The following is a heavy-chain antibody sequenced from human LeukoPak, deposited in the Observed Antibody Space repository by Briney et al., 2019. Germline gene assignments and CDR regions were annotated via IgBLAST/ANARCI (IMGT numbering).Heavy chain of an antibody. D-gene: IGHD3-22*01. J-gene: IGHJ5*02. Sequence: GRSLRLSCAASGFTFSSYGMHWVRQAPGKGLEWVAVIWYDGSNKYYADSVKGRFTISRDNSKNTLYLQMNSLGAEDTAVYYCAKDPGDSSGYYSGGWFDPWGQGTLVTVSS. CDR2: IWYDGSNK. V-gene: IGHV3-33*06. CDR1: GFTFSSYG. CDR3: AKDPGDSSGYYSGGWFDP.